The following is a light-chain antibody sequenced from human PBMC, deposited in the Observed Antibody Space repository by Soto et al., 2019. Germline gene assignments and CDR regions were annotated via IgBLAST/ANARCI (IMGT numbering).Light chain of an antibody. CDR3: QSYDSSLTGSV. Sequence: QSVLTQPPSVSGAPGQRVTFSCTGSRSNIGAGYGVHWYRQLPGTAPKLLIFDTYNRPSGVPDRFSGSRSGTAVSLAITGLQAEDEADYYCQSYDSSLTGSVFGGGTKLTVL. J-gene: IGLJ3*02. V-gene: IGLV1-40*01. CDR1: RSNIGAGYG. CDR2: DTY.